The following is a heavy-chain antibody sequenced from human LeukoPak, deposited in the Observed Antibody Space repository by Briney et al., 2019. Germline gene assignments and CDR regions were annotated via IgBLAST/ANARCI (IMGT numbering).Heavy chain of an antibody. Sequence: EASVKVSCKASGYTFTSYYIHWVRQAPGQGLEWMGWIDPNSGGTNFAQKFQGRVTMTRDTSISTAYMELSRLTSDDTAVYYCGRVSWLDYWGQGTLVTVSS. V-gene: IGHV1-2*02. J-gene: IGHJ4*02. CDR1: GYTFTSYY. CDR2: IDPNSGGT. D-gene: IGHD6-13*01. CDR3: GRVSWLDY.